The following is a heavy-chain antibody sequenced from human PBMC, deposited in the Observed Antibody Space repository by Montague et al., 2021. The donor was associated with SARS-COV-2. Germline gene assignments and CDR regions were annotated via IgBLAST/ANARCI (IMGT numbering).Heavy chain of an antibody. J-gene: IGHJ6*02. V-gene: IGHV4-39*07. D-gene: IGHD6-13*01. CDR1: GGSISSSSYY. Sequence: SETLSLTCTVFGGSISSSSYYWGWIRQPPGKGLEWIGSIYYSGXTXYXXXXKXRVTISVDTSKNQFSLKLSSVTAADTAVYYCARVGRQQLVRLSGMDVWGQGTLVTVS. CDR2: IYYSGXT. CDR3: ARVGRQQLVRLSGMDV.